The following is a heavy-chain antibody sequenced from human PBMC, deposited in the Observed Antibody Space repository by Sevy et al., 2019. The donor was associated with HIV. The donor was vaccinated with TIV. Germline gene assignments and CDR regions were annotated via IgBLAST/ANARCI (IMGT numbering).Heavy chain of an antibody. CDR3: ASTTVLGLYYFDY. J-gene: IGHJ4*02. V-gene: IGHV4-4*02. D-gene: IGHD4-17*01. CDR2: IYHSGST. Sequence: SETLSLTRAVSGGSISSSNWWSWVRQPPGKGLEWIGEIYHSGSTNYNPSLKSRVTISVDKSKNQFSLKLSSVTAADTAVYYCASTTVLGLYYFDYWGQGTLVTVSS. CDR1: GGSISSSNW.